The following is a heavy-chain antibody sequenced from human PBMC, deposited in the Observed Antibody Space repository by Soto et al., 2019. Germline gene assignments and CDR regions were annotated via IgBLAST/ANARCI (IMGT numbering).Heavy chain of an antibody. CDR3: ASGPYCSGLSCQGNYYYMDG. D-gene: IGHD2-15*01. CDR2: INPSGST. CDR1: GGSFSGSY. J-gene: IGHJ6*03. V-gene: IGHV4-34*01. Sequence: QVQLQQWGAGLLKPSETLSLTCAVSGGSFSGSYWSWIRQTPVKGLEWIGEINPSGSTNYTPSLKSRVTISVDTSKNQFSLKLSSVTAADTALYYCASGPYCSGLSCQGNYYYMDGWGKGTTGTVSS.